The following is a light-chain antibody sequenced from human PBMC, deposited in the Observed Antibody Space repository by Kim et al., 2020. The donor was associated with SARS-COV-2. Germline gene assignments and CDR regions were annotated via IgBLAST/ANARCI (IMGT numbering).Light chain of an antibody. Sequence: EIVMTQSPATLSVSPGKRVTLSCRATQSVSRNLAWYQQKPGQAPRLLIFGASTRATGIPARFSGSGSGTEFSLTISSLQSEDFAVYYCQQYNKWPSFTCGQGTKLEI. CDR3: QQYNKWPSFT. CDR2: GAS. V-gene: IGKV3-15*01. J-gene: IGKJ2*01. CDR1: QSVSRN.